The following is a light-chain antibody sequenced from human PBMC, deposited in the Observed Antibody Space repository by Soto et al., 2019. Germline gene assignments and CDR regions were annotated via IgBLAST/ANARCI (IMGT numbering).Light chain of an antibody. CDR2: DVS. Sequence: QSALTQPASVSGSPGQSITISCTGTSSDVGGYNYVSWYQHHPGKAPILMIYDVSNRPSGVSNRFSGSKSGNTASLIISGLQAEDEADYYCSSYTSSSTLPTYVFGTGTKVTVL. J-gene: IGLJ1*01. CDR3: SSYTSSSTLPTYV. V-gene: IGLV2-14*03. CDR1: SSDVGGYNY.